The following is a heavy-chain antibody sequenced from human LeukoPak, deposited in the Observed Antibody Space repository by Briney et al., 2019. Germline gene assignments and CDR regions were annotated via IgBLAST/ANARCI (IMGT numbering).Heavy chain of an antibody. CDR2: IIPIVGTT. J-gene: IGHJ4*02. CDR1: GGTFSSYA. V-gene: IGHV1-69*13. Sequence: SVKVSCKASGGTFSSYAFSWVRQAPGQGLEWMGGIIPIVGTTNYAQMFQGRVTITADESTSTAYMELSSLRSEDTAVYYCARLGYCSGGSCYESSDYWGQGTLVTVSS. D-gene: IGHD2-15*01. CDR3: ARLGYCSGGSCYESSDY.